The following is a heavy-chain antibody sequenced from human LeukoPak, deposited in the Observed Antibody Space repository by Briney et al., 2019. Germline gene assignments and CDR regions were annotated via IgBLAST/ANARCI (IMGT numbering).Heavy chain of an antibody. J-gene: IGHJ4*02. V-gene: IGHV3-30*18. CDR1: GFTFSSYG. CDR3: AKDRGDPVWYFDY. Sequence: GRSLRLSCAAPGFTFSSYGMHWVRQAPGKGLEWVAVISYDGSNKYYADSVKGRFTISRDNSKNTLYLQMNSLRAEDTAVYYCAKDRGDPVWYFDYWGQGTLVTVSS. D-gene: IGHD2-8*01. CDR2: ISYDGSNK.